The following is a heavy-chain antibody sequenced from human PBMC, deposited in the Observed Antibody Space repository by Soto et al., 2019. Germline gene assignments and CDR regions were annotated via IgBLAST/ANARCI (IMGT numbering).Heavy chain of an antibody. CDR2: IYYSGST. D-gene: IGHD3-22*01. CDR3: ARMTKYYASL. V-gene: IGHV4-31*03. Sequence: QVQLQESGPGLVKPSQTLSLTCTVSGGSISSGGYYWSWIRQHPGKGLEWIGYIYYSGSTYYNLSLKSRVTISVETSKNQFSLKLSSVTAADKAVYYCARMTKYYASLWGQGTLVTVSS. J-gene: IGHJ4*02. CDR1: GGSISSGGYY.